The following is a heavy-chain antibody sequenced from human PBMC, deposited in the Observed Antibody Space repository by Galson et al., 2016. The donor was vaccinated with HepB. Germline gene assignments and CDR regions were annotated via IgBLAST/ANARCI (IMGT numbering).Heavy chain of an antibody. V-gene: IGHV2-26*01. CDR1: GLSRSNGRMG. J-gene: IGHJ5*02. Sequence: PALVKPTQTLTLTCNVSGLSRSNGRMGVNWIRQPPGKALEWLAHIFSNDEKSYSTSLKRRLTISKDTSKSQVVFTMTNMDPVDTGTYYCAGTSGRGPNWFDPWGQGILVTVSS. CDR3: AGTSGRGPNWFDP. CDR2: IFSNDEK. D-gene: IGHD3-10*01.